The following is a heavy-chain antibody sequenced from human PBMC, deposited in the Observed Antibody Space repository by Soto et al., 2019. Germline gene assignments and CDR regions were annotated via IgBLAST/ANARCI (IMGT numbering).Heavy chain of an antibody. D-gene: IGHD5-12*01. CDR2: IYTSGST. Sequence: LSLTCTVSGGSISSYYWSWIRQPAGKGLEWIGRIYTSGSTNYNPSLKSRVTMSVDTSKNQFSLRLRSLTAADTAVYFCARVKATLYRHYYFDYWGQGTPVTVSS. J-gene: IGHJ4*02. CDR3: ARVKATLYRHYYFDY. CDR1: GGSISSYY. V-gene: IGHV4-4*07.